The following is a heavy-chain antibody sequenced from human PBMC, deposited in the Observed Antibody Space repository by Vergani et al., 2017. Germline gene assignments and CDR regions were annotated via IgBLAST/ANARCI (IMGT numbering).Heavy chain of an antibody. Sequence: EVQLVESGGGLVQPGGSLRLSCAASGFTVSSNYMSWVRQAPGKGLEWVSVIYSGGSTYYADSVKGRFTISRHNSKNTLYLQMNSLRAEDTAVYYCAKDLTARYYYDSSGYCFDYWGQGTLVTVSS. CDR3: AKDLTARYYYDSSGYCFDY. CDR2: IYSGGST. J-gene: IGHJ4*02. CDR1: GFTVSSNY. V-gene: IGHV3-53*04. D-gene: IGHD3-22*01.